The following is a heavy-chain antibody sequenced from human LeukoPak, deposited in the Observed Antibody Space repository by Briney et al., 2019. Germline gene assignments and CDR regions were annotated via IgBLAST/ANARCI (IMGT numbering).Heavy chain of an antibody. Sequence: GGSLRLSCAASGFTFSSYAMTWDRQAPGKGLEWVSTIRGSDGSTYYADSVKGRFTISRDNSKNTLYLQMNSLRAEDTAIYYCAKDTGPAAGITADYWGQGTLVTVSS. CDR3: AKDTGPAAGITADY. D-gene: IGHD6-13*01. CDR1: GFTFSSYA. V-gene: IGHV3-23*01. CDR2: IRGSDGST. J-gene: IGHJ4*02.